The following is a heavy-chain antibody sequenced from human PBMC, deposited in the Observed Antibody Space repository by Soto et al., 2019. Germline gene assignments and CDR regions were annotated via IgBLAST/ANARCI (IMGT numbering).Heavy chain of an antibody. CDR3: ARDQIAVAGTGWFDP. CDR2: IWYDGSNK. J-gene: IGHJ5*02. V-gene: IGHV3-33*01. Sequence: QVPLVESGGGVVQPGRSLRLSCAASGFTFSSYGMHWVRQAPGKGLEWVAVIWYDGSNKYYADSVKGRFTISRDNSKNTLYLQMNSLRAEDTAVYYCARDQIAVAGTGWFDPWGQGTLVTVSS. D-gene: IGHD6-19*01. CDR1: GFTFSSYG.